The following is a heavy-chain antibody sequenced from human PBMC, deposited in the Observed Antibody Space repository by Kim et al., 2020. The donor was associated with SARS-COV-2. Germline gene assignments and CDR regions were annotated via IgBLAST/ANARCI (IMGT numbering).Heavy chain of an antibody. CDR2: IKEDGSEK. D-gene: IGHD5-12*01. Sequence: GGSLRLSCAASGFTFSISWMTWVRQAPGKGLEWVANIKEDGSEKYYVDSVKGRFTISRDNAKNLVYLQMNSLRAEDTAVYYCARGINRAGYHIDYWGQGT. CDR1: GFTFSISW. CDR3: ARGINRAGYHIDY. J-gene: IGHJ4*02. V-gene: IGHV3-7*01.